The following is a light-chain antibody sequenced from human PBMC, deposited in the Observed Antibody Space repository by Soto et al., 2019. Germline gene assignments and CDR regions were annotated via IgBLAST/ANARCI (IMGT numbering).Light chain of an antibody. J-gene: IGLJ2*01. V-gene: IGLV1-40*01. CDR3: QSYVISLTASL. CDR1: SSNIGAGFD. Sequence: QSVLTQPPSESGVPGQRVTISCTGSSSNIGAGFDVHWYHHLPGTAPKLVIHGSNNRPSGVPDRFSGSKSGTSASLAITGLQAEDEGVYFCQSYVISLTASLFGGGTKLTVL. CDR2: GSN.